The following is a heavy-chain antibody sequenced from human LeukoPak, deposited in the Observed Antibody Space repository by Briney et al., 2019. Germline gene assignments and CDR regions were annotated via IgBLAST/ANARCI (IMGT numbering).Heavy chain of an antibody. Sequence: ASVKVSCKASGGTFSSYAISWVRQAPGQGLEWMGGIIPIFGTANYAQKFQGRVTITADESTSTAYMELSSLRSEDTAVYYCARALYYDILTGYYMDGMDVWGQGTTVTVSS. D-gene: IGHD3-9*01. CDR2: IIPIFGTA. V-gene: IGHV1-69*13. CDR3: ARALYYDILTGYYMDGMDV. J-gene: IGHJ6*02. CDR1: GGTFSSYA.